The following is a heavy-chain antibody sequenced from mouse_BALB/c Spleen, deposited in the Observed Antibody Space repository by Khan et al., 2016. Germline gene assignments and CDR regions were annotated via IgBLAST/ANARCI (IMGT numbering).Heavy chain of an antibody. Sequence: QVQLQQSGAELARPGASVKMSCKASGYTFPSYTVHWVKQRPGQGLEWIGYINPSSGYTDYNQKFKDKATLTADKSSSTAFMQLSSLTSDDSAVYYCASGGRNGYSAWFAYWGLGTLVTVSA. V-gene: IGHV1-4*01. CDR3: ASGGRNGYSAWFAY. D-gene: IGHD2-3*01. CDR2: INPSSGYT. CDR1: GYTFPSYT. J-gene: IGHJ3*01.